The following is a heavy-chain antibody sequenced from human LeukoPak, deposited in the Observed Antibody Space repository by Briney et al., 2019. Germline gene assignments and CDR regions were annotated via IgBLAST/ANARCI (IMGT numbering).Heavy chain of an antibody. CDR3: ARVRKQWELLEAFDI. CDR1: GFTFSSYS. Sequence: GGSLRLSCAASGFTFSSYSMNWVRQAPGKGLEWVSSISSSSSYIYYADSVKGRFTISRDNAKNSLYLQMNSLRAEDTAVYYCARVRKQWELLEAFDIWGQGTMVTVSS. J-gene: IGHJ3*02. V-gene: IGHV3-21*01. D-gene: IGHD1-26*01. CDR2: ISSSSSYI.